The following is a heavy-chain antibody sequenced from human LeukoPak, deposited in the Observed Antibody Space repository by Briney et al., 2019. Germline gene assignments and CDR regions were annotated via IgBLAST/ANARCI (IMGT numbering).Heavy chain of an antibody. CDR2: INPNSGCT. CDR3: ARVGDPTYYYMDV. Sequence: ASVKVCCKPSGYTFASYHMHWLRQAPGQGLEWMEWINPNSGCTYYAQKFQGRVTMTRDTSISTAYMELSRLRSDDTAVYYCARVGDPTYYYMDVWGKGTTVTVSS. J-gene: IGHJ6*03. D-gene: IGHD4-17*01. CDR1: GYTFASYH. V-gene: IGHV1-2*02.